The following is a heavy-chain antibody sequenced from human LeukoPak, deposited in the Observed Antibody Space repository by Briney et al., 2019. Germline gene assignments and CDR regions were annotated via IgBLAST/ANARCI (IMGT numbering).Heavy chain of an antibody. CDR2: IYYSGST. Sequence: SETLSLTCTVSGGSISSYYWSWIRQPPGKGLEWIGYIYYSGSTNYNPSLKSRVTISVDTSKNQFSLKLSSVTAVDTAVYYCARVWGRDPTGIVDYWGQGTLVTVSS. CDR1: GGSISSYY. J-gene: IGHJ4*02. V-gene: IGHV4-59*01. CDR3: ARVWGRDPTGIVDY. D-gene: IGHD5-24*01.